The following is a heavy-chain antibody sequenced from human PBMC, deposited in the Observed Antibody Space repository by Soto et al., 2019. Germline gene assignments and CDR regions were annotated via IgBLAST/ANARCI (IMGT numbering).Heavy chain of an antibody. J-gene: IGHJ4*02. CDR2: ISTGGGTI. D-gene: IGHD3-10*01. CDR1: GFTFFSYS. Sequence: EVRLVESGGGLVQPGGSLRLSCAASGFTFFSYSMNWVRQAPGKGLEWVSCISTGGGTIYYADSVKGRFTISRDNAKNSLYLQMNSLRAEDTAVYYCAPGRGIYWGQGILVTVSS. CDR3: APGRGIY. V-gene: IGHV3-48*01.